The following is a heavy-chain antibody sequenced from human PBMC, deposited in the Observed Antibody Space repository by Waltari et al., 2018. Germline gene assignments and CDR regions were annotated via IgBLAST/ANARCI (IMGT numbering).Heavy chain of an antibody. CDR2: IYYSGST. J-gene: IGHJ3*02. V-gene: IGHV4-39*01. D-gene: IGHD6-13*01. CDR3: ARAWLAAAGFPDAFDI. Sequence: QPPGKGLEWIGSIYYSGSTYYNPSLKSRVTISVDTSKNQFSLKLSSVTAADTAVYYCARAWLAAAGFPDAFDIWGQGTMVTVSS.